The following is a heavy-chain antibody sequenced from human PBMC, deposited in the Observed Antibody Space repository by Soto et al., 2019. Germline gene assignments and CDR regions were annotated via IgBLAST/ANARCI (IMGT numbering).Heavy chain of an antibody. CDR3: ARFEDYDSSGYYLYYYYYGMDV. CDR2: IIPIFGTA. D-gene: IGHD3-22*01. V-gene: IGHV1-69*01. Sequence: QVQLVQSGAEVKKPGSSVKVSCKASGGTFSSYAISWVRQAPGQGLEWMGGIIPIFGTANYAQKFQGRVTITADESTSTAYMELSSLRSQDTAVYYCARFEDYDSSGYYLYYYYYGMDVWGQGTTVTVSS. J-gene: IGHJ6*02. CDR1: GGTFSSYA.